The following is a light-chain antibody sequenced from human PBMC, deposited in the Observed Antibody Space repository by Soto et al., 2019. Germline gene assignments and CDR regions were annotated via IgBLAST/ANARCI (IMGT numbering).Light chain of an antibody. CDR3: QVWGTSSDHHAV. CDR2: DDT. J-gene: IGLJ7*01. Sequence: SYELTQPPSVSVAPGQTARITCGGNNIGSYSANWYQQNPGQAPVLVVYDDTDRPSGIPERFSGSNSGNTASLTISRVEAGDEADYYCQVWGTSSDHHAVFGGGTQLTVL. CDR1: NIGSYS. V-gene: IGLV3-21*02.